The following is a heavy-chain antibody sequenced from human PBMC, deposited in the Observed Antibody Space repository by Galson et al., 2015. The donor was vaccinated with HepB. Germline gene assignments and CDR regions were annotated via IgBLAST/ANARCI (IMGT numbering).Heavy chain of an antibody. Sequence: SVKVSCKASGYTFSTYGFAWVRQAPGQGLEWMGWISPYNGNTNYAQKFQGRVTMTTDTSTSTAYMELRGLRYEDTAVYYCARECYDTLSGYYWFDYWGQGTLVTVSS. V-gene: IGHV1-18*01. CDR1: GYTFSTYG. J-gene: IGHJ4*02. CDR3: ARECYDTLSGYYWFDY. CDR2: ISPYNGNT. D-gene: IGHD3-9*01.